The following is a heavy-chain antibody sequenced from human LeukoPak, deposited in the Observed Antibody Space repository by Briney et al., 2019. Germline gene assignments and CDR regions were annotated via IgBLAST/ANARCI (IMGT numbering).Heavy chain of an antibody. J-gene: IGHJ3*02. V-gene: IGHV1-2*06. CDR2: INPNSGGT. CDR3: ARVYCGGDCYVDDAFDI. Sequence: GASVKVSCKASGYTFTGYYMHWVRQAPGQGLEWMGRINPNSGGTNYAQKFQGRVTMTRDTSISTAYMELSRLRSDDTAVYYCARVYCGGDCYVDDAFDIWGQGTMVTVSS. CDR1: GYTFTGYY. D-gene: IGHD2-21*01.